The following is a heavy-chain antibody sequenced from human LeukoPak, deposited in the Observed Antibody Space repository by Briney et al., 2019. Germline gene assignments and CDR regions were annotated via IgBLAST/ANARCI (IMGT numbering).Heavy chain of an antibody. CDR3: ARGPDPQVTPPQAIDY. D-gene: IGHD1-14*01. CDR2: ISAYNGNT. V-gene: IGHV1-18*01. Sequence: GASVKVSCMASGYTFTSYGISWVRQAPGQGLEWMGWISAYNGNTNYAQKLQGRVTMTTDTSTSTAYMELRSLRSDDTAVYYCARGPDPQVTPPQAIDYWGQGTLVTVSS. CDR1: GYTFTSYG. J-gene: IGHJ4*02.